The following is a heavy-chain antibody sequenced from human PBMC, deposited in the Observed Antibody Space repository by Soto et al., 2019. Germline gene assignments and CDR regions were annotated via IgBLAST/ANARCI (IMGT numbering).Heavy chain of an antibody. D-gene: IGHD6-13*01. Sequence: QVQLVESGGGVVQPGRSLRLSCAASGFTFSSYAMHWVRQAPGKGLEWVAVISYDGSNKYYADSVKGRFTISRDNSKNTLYLQMNSLRAEDTAVYYCARGAYSSSWWGRYYGMDVWGQGTTVTVSS. J-gene: IGHJ6*02. V-gene: IGHV3-30-3*01. CDR1: GFTFSSYA. CDR3: ARGAYSSSWWGRYYGMDV. CDR2: ISYDGSNK.